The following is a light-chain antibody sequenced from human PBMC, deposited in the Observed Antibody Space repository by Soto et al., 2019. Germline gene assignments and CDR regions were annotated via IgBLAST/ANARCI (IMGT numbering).Light chain of an antibody. J-gene: IGLJ2*01. CDR1: SSDVGGYNY. Sequence: QSAPTQPPSASGSPGQSVTISCTGTSSDVGGYNYVSWYQQHPGKAPKLMIYEVSKRPSGVPDRFPGSKSGNTASLTVSGLQAEDEADYYCSSYAGSNSVVFGGGTKLTVL. CDR3: SSYAGSNSVV. V-gene: IGLV2-8*01. CDR2: EVS.